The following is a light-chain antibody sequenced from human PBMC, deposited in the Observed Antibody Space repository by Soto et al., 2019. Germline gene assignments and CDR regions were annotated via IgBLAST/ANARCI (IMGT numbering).Light chain of an antibody. J-gene: IGKJ1*01. V-gene: IGKV3-20*01. CDR1: QSVSRY. CDR2: GAS. Sequence: EIVLTQSPGTLSLSPGERATLSCRAGQSVSRYLACYQQKPGQAPRLLIYGASSRATGIPDRFSGSGSGTDFTLTITRLEPEDFSVYYCQHYGSSPWTFGQGTKVDIK. CDR3: QHYGSSPWT.